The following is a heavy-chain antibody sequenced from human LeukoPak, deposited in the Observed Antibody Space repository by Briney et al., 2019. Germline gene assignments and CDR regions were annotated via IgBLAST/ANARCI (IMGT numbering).Heavy chain of an antibody. V-gene: IGHV4-4*02. CDR2: IYASGST. CDR1: GGSISSSNW. Sequence: SETLSLTCAVSGGSISSSNWWSWVRQPPGKGLEWIGRIYASGSTYYNPSLKSRVTISVDTSKNQFSLKLSSVTAADTAVYYCARHRPAASGSYYAFDYWGQGTLVTVSS. CDR3: ARHRPAASGSYYAFDY. D-gene: IGHD1-26*01. J-gene: IGHJ4*02.